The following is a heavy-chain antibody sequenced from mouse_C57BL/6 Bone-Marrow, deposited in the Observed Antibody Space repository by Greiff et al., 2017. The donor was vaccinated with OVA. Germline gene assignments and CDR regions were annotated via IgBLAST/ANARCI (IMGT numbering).Heavy chain of an antibody. CDR2: SRNKANDYTT. D-gene: IGHD2-3*01. CDR3: ARDDGYYVDYAMDY. CDR1: GFTFSDFY. J-gene: IGHJ4*01. Sequence: EVQVVESGGGLVQSGRSLRLSCATSGFTFSDFYMEWVRQAPGKGLEWIAASRNKANDYTTEYSASVKGRFIVSRDTSQSILYLQMNALRAEDTAIYYCARDDGYYVDYAMDYWGQGTSVTVSS. V-gene: IGHV7-1*01.